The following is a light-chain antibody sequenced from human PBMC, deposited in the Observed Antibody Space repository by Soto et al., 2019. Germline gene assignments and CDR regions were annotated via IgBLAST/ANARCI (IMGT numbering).Light chain of an antibody. Sequence: EIVLTQSPGTLSLSPGERATLSCRASQSITNNYLAWYQQKPGRAHRLLIYGASSRATGIPDRFSGSGSGTDFTLTISRLEPEDFAMYYCQQYNSWPLTFGGGTKVEIK. J-gene: IGKJ4*01. CDR3: QQYNSWPLT. CDR2: GAS. V-gene: IGKV3-20*01. CDR1: QSITNNY.